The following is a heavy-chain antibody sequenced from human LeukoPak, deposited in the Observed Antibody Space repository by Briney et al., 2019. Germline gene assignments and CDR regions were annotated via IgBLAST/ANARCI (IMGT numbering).Heavy chain of an antibody. CDR1: GYTFTGYY. V-gene: IGHV1-2*06. CDR3: ARERGRGYSYVGY. Sequence: ASVKVSCKASGYTFTGYYMHWVRQAPGQGLEWMGRINPNSGGTNYAQKFQGRVTMTRDTPISTAYMELSRLRSDDTAVYYCARERGRGYSYVGYWGQGTLVTVSS. D-gene: IGHD5-18*01. J-gene: IGHJ4*02. CDR2: INPNSGGT.